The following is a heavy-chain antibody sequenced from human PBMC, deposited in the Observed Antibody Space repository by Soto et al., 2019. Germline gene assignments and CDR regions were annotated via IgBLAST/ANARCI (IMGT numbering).Heavy chain of an antibody. CDR3: ARATAYYDFWSGYYTSRPTNYGMDV. V-gene: IGHV1-2*04. J-gene: IGHJ6*02. CDR2: INPNSGGT. Sequence: WASVKVSCKASGYTFTGYYMHWVRQAPGQGLEWMGWINPNSGGTNYAQKFQGWVTMTRDTSISTAYMELSRLRSDDTAVYYCARATAYYDFWSGYYTSRPTNYGMDVWGQGTTVTVSS. CDR1: GYTFTGYY. D-gene: IGHD3-3*01.